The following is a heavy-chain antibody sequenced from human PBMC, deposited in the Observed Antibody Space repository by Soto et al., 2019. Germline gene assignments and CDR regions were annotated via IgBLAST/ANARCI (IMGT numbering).Heavy chain of an antibody. D-gene: IGHD5-12*01. V-gene: IGHV4-61*08. Sequence: SGTLSLTCAASGRSIRIVGYYLSLLRQHPGKGLEWIGYIYYSGSTNYNPSLKSRLTISVDTSKNQFSLKLSSVTAADTAVYYCARMYSGYDVPHFDYWGQGTLVTVSS. CDR2: IYYSGST. CDR1: GRSIRIVGYY. CDR3: ARMYSGYDVPHFDY. J-gene: IGHJ4*02.